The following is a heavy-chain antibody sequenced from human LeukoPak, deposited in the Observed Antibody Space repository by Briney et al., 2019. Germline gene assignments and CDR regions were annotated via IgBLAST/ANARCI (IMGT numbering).Heavy chain of an antibody. D-gene: IGHD6-19*01. V-gene: IGHV1-46*01. CDR1: GYTFTSYY. CDR3: ARDGGSVPVAGPLTMYGMDV. Sequence: ASVKVSCKASGYTFTSYYMHWVRQAPGQGLEWMGIINPSGGSASYAQKFQGRVTMTRDTSTSTVYMELSSLRSEDTAVYYCARDGGSVPVAGPLTMYGMDVWGQGTTVTVSS. CDR2: INPSGGSA. J-gene: IGHJ6*02.